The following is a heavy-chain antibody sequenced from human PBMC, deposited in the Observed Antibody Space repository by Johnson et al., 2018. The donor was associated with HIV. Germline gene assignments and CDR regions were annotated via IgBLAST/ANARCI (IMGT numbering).Heavy chain of an antibody. CDR2: ISYDGSNQ. D-gene: IGHD6-19*01. J-gene: IGHJ3*02. CDR3: AKVNRMEQWLAGGGAFDI. V-gene: IGHV3-30*18. CDR1: GFTFSSYG. Sequence: QVQLVESGGGVVQPGRSLRLSCAASGFTFSSYGMHWVRQAPGKGLEWVAVISYDGSNQYYADSVKGRFTISGDSSKNTLYLQMNSLRAEDTAVYYCAKVNRMEQWLAGGGAFDIWGQGTMVTVSS.